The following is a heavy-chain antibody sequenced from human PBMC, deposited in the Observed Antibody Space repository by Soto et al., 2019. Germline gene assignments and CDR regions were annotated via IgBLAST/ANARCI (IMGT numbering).Heavy chain of an antibody. CDR3: ASGLLGDAFDI. J-gene: IGHJ3*02. CDR2: IKQDGSEK. Sequence: GGSLRLSCAASGFTFSSYWMSWVHQAPGKGLEWVANIKQDGSEKYYVDSVKGRFTISRDNAKNSLYLQMNSLRAEDTAVYYCASGLLGDAFDIWGQGTMVTVSS. CDR1: GFTFSSYW. V-gene: IGHV3-7*01. D-gene: IGHD2-8*02.